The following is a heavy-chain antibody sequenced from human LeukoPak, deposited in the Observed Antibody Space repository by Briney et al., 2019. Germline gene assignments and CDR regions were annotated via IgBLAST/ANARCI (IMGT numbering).Heavy chain of an antibody. CDR2: INHSGST. CDR3: AGVFRYVWGSYRYTP. Sequence: PSETLSLACAVYGGSFSGYYWSWLRQPPGKGLEGSGEINHSGSTNYNPSLKSRVTISVDTSKNQFSLKLSSVTAADTAVYYCAGVFRYVWGSYRYTPWGQGTLVTVSS. V-gene: IGHV4-34*01. CDR1: GGSFSGYY. D-gene: IGHD3-16*02. J-gene: IGHJ5*02.